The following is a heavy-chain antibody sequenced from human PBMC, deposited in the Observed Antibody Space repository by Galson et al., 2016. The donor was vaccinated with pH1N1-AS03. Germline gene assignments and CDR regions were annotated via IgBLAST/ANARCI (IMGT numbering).Heavy chain of an antibody. D-gene: IGHD1/OR15-1a*01. V-gene: IGHV6-1*01. J-gene: IGHJ1*01. CDR3: ARGGLGTTVSLFPR. Sequence: CAISGDSVSSDRAAWNWIRQSPSRGLEWLGRTYYRSKWYYDYAVSVESRMTIRPDTSKNQVSLQLNSVTPEDTAVYYCARGGLGTTVSLFPRCGQGTLVTVAS. CDR1: GDSVSSDRAA. CDR2: TYYRSKWYY.